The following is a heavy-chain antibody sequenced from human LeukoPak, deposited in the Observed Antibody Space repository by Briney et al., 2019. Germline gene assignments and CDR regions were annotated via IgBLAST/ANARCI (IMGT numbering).Heavy chain of an antibody. V-gene: IGHV4-34*01. Sequence: SETLSLTXAVYGGSFSGYYWSWIRQPPGKGLEWVGEINHSGSTNYNPSLKSRVTISVDTSKNQFSLKLSSVTAADTAVYYCARAKYYDYVWGSYRPEPNFDYWGQGTLVTVSS. D-gene: IGHD3-16*02. CDR3: ARAKYYDYVWGSYRPEPNFDY. J-gene: IGHJ4*02. CDR1: GGSFSGYY. CDR2: INHSGST.